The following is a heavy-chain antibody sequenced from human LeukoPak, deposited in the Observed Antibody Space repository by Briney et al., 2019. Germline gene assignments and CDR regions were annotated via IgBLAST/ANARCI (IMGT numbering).Heavy chain of an antibody. CDR1: GGSFINDA. CDR3: AREARYCEHTSCYPAFGL. V-gene: IGHV1-69*05. Sequence: SVTVSFTASGGSFINDAISWVRQAPGQGLEWMGQIIPIYGATNYAQKFEDRVTISMDESPDTANMELSSLRSDDTAVYYCAREARYCEHTSCYPAFGLWGQGTPVTVSS. J-gene: IGHJ3*01. CDR2: IIPIYGAT. D-gene: IGHD2-2*01.